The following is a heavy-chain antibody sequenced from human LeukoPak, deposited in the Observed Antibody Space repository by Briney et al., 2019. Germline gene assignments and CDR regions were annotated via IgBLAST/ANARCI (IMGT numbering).Heavy chain of an antibody. V-gene: IGHV3-30*02. J-gene: IGHJ5*02. Sequence: GGSLRLSCAASGFTFSSYGMHWVRQAPGKGLEWVAFIRYDGSNKYYADSVKGRFTISRDNSKNTLYLQMNSLRAEDTAVYYCAKEAYYYDSRRGGFDPWGQGTLVTVSS. CDR3: AKEAYYYDSRRGGFDP. CDR2: IRYDGSNK. CDR1: GFTFSSYG. D-gene: IGHD3-22*01.